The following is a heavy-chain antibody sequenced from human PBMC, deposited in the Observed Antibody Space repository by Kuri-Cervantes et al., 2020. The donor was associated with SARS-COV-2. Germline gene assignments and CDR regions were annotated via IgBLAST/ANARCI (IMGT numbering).Heavy chain of an antibody. V-gene: IGHV1-69*13. D-gene: IGHD2-2*01. CDR3: ARVADIVVVPAAMVLDP. CDR2: IIPIFGTA. J-gene: IGHJ5*02. Sequence: SVKVSCKASGGTFSSYAISWVRQAPGQGLEWMGRIIPIFGTANYAQKFQGRVTITADESTSTAYMELSSLRSEDTAVYYCARVADIVVVPAAMVLDPWGQGTLVTVSS. CDR1: GGTFSSYA.